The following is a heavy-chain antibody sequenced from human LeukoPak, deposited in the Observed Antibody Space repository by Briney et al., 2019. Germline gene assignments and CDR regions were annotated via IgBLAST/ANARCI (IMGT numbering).Heavy chain of an antibody. D-gene: IGHD3-3*01. CDR1: GFTFSDYY. CDR3: ARVWSLLVAVAFFDY. J-gene: IGHJ4*02. CDR2: ISSSGSTI. V-gene: IGHV3-11*04. Sequence: GGSLRLSCAASGFTFSDYYMSWIRQAPGKGLEWVSYISSSGSTIYYADSVKGRFTISRDNAKNSLYLQMNSLRAEDTAVYYCARVWSLLVAVAFFDYWGQGTLVTVSS.